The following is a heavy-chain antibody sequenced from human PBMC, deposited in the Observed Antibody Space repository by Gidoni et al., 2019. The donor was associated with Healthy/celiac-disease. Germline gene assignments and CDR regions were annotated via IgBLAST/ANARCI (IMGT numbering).Heavy chain of an antibody. J-gene: IGHJ6*02. CDR2: MNPNSGNT. D-gene: IGHD3-3*01. Sequence: QVQLVQSGAEVKKPGASVKVSCKASGYPFTSYDVNWVRQATGQGLEWMGWMNPNSGNTGYAQKFQGRVTMTRNTSISTAYMELSSLRSEDTAVYYCARGRRFLEWLLTYGMDVWGQGTTVTVSS. CDR3: ARGRRFLEWLLTYGMDV. V-gene: IGHV1-8*01. CDR1: GYPFTSYD.